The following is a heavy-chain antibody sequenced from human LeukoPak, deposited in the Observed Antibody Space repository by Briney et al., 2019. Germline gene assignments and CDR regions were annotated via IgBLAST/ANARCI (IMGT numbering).Heavy chain of an antibody. CDR1: GFTFSSYA. CDR2: ISYDGSNK. Sequence: PGRSLRLSCAASGFTFSSYAMHWVRQAPGKGLEWVAVISYDGSNKYYADSVKGRFTISRDNSKNTLYLQMNSLRAEDTAVYYCARDLPSNKNYYGMDVWGQGTTVTVSS. V-gene: IGHV3-30-3*01. D-gene: IGHD2/OR15-2a*01. J-gene: IGHJ6*02. CDR3: ARDLPSNKNYYGMDV.